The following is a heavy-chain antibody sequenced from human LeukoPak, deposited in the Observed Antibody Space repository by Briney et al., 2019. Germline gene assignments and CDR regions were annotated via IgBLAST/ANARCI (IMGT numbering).Heavy chain of an antibody. J-gene: IGHJ4*02. Sequence: SETLSLTCTVSGGSISSYYWSWIRQPPGKGLEWIAYIYYSGSTNYNPSLKSRVTISVDTPKNQFSLKLSSVTAADTAVYYCARRIAAADAFDYWGQGTLVTVSS. CDR1: GGSISSYY. CDR2: IYYSGST. D-gene: IGHD6-13*01. CDR3: ARRIAAADAFDY. V-gene: IGHV4-59*08.